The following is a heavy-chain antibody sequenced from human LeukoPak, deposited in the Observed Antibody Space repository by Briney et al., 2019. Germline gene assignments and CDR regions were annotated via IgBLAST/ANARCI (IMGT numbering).Heavy chain of an antibody. Sequence: PETLSLTCTVSGGSISSYYWSWIRQPPGKGLEWIGYIYSSGSTNYNPSLKSRVTISVDTSKNQFSLKLSSVTAADTAVYYCARHRLGLPRLVIDYWGQGTLVTVSS. D-gene: IGHD7-27*01. CDR1: GGSISSYY. V-gene: IGHV4-59*08. CDR3: ARHRLGLPRLVIDY. CDR2: IYSSGST. J-gene: IGHJ4*02.